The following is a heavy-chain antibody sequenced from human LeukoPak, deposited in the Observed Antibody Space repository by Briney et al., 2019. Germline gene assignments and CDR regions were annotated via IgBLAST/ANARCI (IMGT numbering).Heavy chain of an antibody. CDR2: INTNTGNP. Sequence: GASVKVSCKAFGHSLSINGLNWVRQAPGQGLEWVGWINTNTGNPMYAQGFTGRFAFSLDTSVSTAYLQISSLKAEDTAVYYCARVYYDFWSGYPRSFDYWGQGTLVTVSS. CDR1: GHSLSING. D-gene: IGHD3-3*01. J-gene: IGHJ4*02. CDR3: ARVYYDFWSGYPRSFDY. V-gene: IGHV7-4-1*02.